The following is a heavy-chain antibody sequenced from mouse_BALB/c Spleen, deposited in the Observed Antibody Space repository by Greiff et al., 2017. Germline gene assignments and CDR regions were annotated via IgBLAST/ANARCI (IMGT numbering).Heavy chain of an antibody. CDR2: ISDGGSYT. Sequence: EVKVVESGGGLVKPGGSLKLSCAASGFTFSDYYMYWVRQTPEKRLEWVATISDGGSYTYYPDSVKGRFTISRDNAKNNLYLQMSSLKSEDTAMYYCARDGDYDRGFAYWGQGTLVTVSA. CDR3: ARDGDYDRGFAY. D-gene: IGHD2-4*01. J-gene: IGHJ3*01. V-gene: IGHV5-4*02. CDR1: GFTFSDYY.